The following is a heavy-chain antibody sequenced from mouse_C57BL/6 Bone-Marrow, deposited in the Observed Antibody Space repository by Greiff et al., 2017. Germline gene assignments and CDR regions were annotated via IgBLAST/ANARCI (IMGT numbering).Heavy chain of an antibody. CDR2: ISSGGSYT. CDR3: ARRYYGSSRYAMDY. Sequence: EVKLQESGGDLVKPGGSLKLSCAASGFTFSSYGMSWVRQTPDKRLAWVATISSGGSYTYYPDSVKGRFTISRDNAKNTLYLQMSSLKSEDTAMYYCARRYYGSSRYAMDYWGQGTSVTVAS. CDR1: GFTFSSYG. J-gene: IGHJ4*01. V-gene: IGHV5-6*02. D-gene: IGHD1-1*01.